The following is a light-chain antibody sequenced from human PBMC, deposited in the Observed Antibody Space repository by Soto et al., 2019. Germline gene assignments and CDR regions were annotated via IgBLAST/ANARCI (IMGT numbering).Light chain of an antibody. Sequence: DIQMTQSPSSLSASVGDRVSITCRASQSISSYLYWYQQKPGKAPKLLIYAASSLQSGVPSRFSGSGSGTDFTLTISSLQPGDFATYYCQQSYSTPWTFGLGTKVEVK. CDR3: QQSYSTPWT. V-gene: IGKV1-39*01. J-gene: IGKJ1*01. CDR2: AAS. CDR1: QSISSY.